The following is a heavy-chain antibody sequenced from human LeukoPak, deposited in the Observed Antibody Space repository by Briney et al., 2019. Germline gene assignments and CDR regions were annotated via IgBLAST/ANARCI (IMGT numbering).Heavy chain of an antibody. CDR2: INSDGSSI. V-gene: IGHV3-74*01. CDR1: GFTFSSYW. CDR3: ARETSTGKYPQNVPDY. D-gene: IGHD2-8*02. Sequence: GGSLRLSRAASGFTFSSYWMHWVRQAPGKGLVWVSRINSDGSSIAYADSVQGRFTISRDNAKNTLYLQVSSLSVEDTAVYYCARETSTGKYPQNVPDYWGQGTLVTVSS. J-gene: IGHJ4*02.